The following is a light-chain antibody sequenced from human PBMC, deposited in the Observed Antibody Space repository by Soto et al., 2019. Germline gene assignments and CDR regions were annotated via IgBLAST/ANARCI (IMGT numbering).Light chain of an antibody. J-gene: IGKJ4*02. V-gene: IGKV3-11*01. Sequence: EIVLTQSPATLSLSPGDRDTLSCRASQSADIHLAWYQQKAGQAPRLLIYAASNRATGIPARFSGSGSGTDVTLTIGSLEPEDFAVYSCQQRSNWPLTFGGGTKVEIK. CDR3: QQRSNWPLT. CDR2: AAS. CDR1: QSADIH.